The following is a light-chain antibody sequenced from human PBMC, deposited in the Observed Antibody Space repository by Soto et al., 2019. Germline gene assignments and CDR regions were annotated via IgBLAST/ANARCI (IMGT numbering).Light chain of an antibody. CDR1: QSVSSSY. CDR3: QQYGSSPRT. J-gene: IGKJ1*01. Sequence: LSFSTGERATLSYRPSQSVSSSYLAWYQQKPGQAPRLLIYGAASRATGIPDRFSGSGSGTDFTLTISRLEPEDFAVYYCQQYGSSPRTFGQGTKVAIK. CDR2: GAA. V-gene: IGKV3-20*01.